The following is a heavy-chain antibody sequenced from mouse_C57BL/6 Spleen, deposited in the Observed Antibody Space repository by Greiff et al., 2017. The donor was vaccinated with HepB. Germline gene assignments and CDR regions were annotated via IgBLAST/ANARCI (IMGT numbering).Heavy chain of an antibody. CDR1: GYTFTDYE. CDR3: TRRGRDWYFDV. J-gene: IGHJ1*03. Sequence: VQLQQSGAELVRPGASVTLSCKASGYTFTDYEMHWVKQTPVHGLEWIGAIDPETGGTAYNQKFKGKAILTADISSSTAYMELRSLTSEDSAVYYCTRRGRDWYFDVWGTGTTVTVSS. V-gene: IGHV1-15*01. CDR2: IDPETGGT.